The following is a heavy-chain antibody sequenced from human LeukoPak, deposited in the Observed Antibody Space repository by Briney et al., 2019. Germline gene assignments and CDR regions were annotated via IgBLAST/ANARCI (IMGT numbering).Heavy chain of an antibody. CDR2: ISSSSSYI. CDR3: ARDYGSGSYFRKNFDY. Sequence: GGSLRLSCAASGFTFSSYSMNWVRQAPGKGLEWVSSISSSSSYIYYADSVKGRFTISGDNAKNSLYLQMNSLRAEDTAVYYCARDYGSGSYFRKNFDYWGQGTLVTVSS. CDR1: GFTFSSYS. J-gene: IGHJ4*02. V-gene: IGHV3-21*01. D-gene: IGHD3-10*01.